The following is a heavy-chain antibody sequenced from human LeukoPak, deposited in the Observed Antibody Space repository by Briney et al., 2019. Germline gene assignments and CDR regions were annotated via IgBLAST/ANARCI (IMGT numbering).Heavy chain of an antibody. CDR3: ASGYTAMEFDY. Sequence: PSETLSLTCTVSGGSISSYYWSWSRQPPGKGLEWIGYIYYSGSTNYNPSLKSRVTISVDTSKNQFSLKLSSVTAADTAVYYCASGYTAMEFDYWGQGTLVTASS. CDR2: IYYSGST. V-gene: IGHV4-59*01. CDR1: GGSISSYY. J-gene: IGHJ4*02. D-gene: IGHD5-18*01.